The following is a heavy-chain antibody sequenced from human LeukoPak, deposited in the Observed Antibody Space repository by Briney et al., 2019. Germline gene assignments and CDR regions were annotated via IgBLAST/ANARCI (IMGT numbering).Heavy chain of an antibody. CDR1: GFTFSSYS. CDR3: ARDQNYYGSGSYYRDYGMDV. J-gene: IGHJ6*02. CDR2: ISSSSSYI. D-gene: IGHD3-10*01. V-gene: IGHV3-21*01. Sequence: GGSLRLSWAASGFTFSSYSMNWVRQAPGKGLEWVSSISSSSSYIYYADSVKGRFTISRDNAKNSRYLQMNSLRAEDTAVYYCARDQNYYGSGSYYRDYGMDVWGQGTTVTVSS.